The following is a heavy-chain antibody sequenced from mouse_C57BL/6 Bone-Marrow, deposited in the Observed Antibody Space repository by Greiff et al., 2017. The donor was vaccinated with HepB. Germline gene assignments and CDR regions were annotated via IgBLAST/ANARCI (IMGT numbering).Heavy chain of an antibody. CDR3: ARGEGFYYYGSTWFAY. CDR2: IYPGSGST. V-gene: IGHV1-55*01. J-gene: IGHJ3*01. Sequence: QVQLQQPGAELVKPGASVKMSCKASGYTFTSYWITWVKQRPGQGLEWIGDIYPGSGSTNYNEKFKSKATLTVDTSSSTAYMQLSSLTSEDSAVYYCARGEGFYYYGSTWFAYWGQGTLVTVSA. D-gene: IGHD1-1*01. CDR1: GYTFTSYW.